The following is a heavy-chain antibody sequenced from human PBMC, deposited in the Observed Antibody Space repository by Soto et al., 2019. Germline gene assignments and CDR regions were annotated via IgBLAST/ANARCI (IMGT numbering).Heavy chain of an antibody. Sequence: SVKVSCKASGYPFTSYGISWVRQAPGQGLEWMGWISAYNGNTNYAQKLQGRVTMTTDTSTSTAYMELRSLRSDDTAVYYCAREQGPIVYVTNAFDIWGQGTMVTV. CDR3: AREQGPIVYVTNAFDI. D-gene: IGHD1-26*01. J-gene: IGHJ3*02. V-gene: IGHV1-18*01. CDR2: ISAYNGNT. CDR1: GYPFTSYG.